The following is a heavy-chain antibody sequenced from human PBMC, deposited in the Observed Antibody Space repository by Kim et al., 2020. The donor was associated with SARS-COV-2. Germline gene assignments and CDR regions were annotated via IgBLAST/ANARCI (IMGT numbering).Heavy chain of an antibody. V-gene: IGHV3-33*06. CDR3: ANFES. Sequence: SDGSKKYYADSVKGRFTISRDNSKNMLFLQMNSRRAEDTAVYYCANFESWGQGTLVTVSS. J-gene: IGHJ4*02. CDR2: SDGSKK.